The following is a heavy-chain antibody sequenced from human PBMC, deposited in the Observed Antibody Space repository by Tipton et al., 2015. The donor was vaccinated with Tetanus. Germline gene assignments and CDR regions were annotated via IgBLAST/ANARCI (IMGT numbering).Heavy chain of an antibody. D-gene: IGHD3-3*02. CDR3: ARVRVGLTEPFFI. J-gene: IGHJ4*02. CDR2: ISPRATYR. V-gene: IGHV3-21*01. CDR1: GFAFSSYS. Sequence: GSLRLSCAASGFAFSSYSMNWVRQAPGKGLEWVSSISPRATYRYYADSEKGRFTISRDDAKNSLFRQLNSLRVEDTAVYFCARVRVGLTEPFFIWGQGSLGSVSS.